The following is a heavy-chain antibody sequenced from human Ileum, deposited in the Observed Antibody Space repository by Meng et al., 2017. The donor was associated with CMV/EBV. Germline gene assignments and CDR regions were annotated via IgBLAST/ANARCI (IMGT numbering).Heavy chain of an antibody. Sequence: LSSRGFYLIWIRQSPGKGLQWLGYVYYSGGTNYNPSLKSRLTISLDTSKNQFSLRVTSVTVADTAVYYCARAVGRGVISPPPDFDYWGQGILVTVSS. D-gene: IGHD3-10*01. CDR2: VYYSGGT. J-gene: IGHJ4*02. V-gene: IGHV4-61*08. CDR3: ARAVGRGVISPPPDFDY. CDR1: LSSRGFY.